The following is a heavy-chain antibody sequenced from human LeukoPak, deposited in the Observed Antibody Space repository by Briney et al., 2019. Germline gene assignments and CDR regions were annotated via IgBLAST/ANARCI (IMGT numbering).Heavy chain of an antibody. CDR1: GGSISLSYYY. CDR2: VYYSGTT. D-gene: IGHD1-26*01. CDR3: ARRRDLYSGSYYPFDY. V-gene: IGHV4-39*07. J-gene: IGHJ4*02. Sequence: SETLSLTCSVSGGSISLSYYYWGWIRQPPGKALEWIGSVYYSGTTSYNPSLKSRVTISVDMSKNHFSLRLSSVTAADTAMYYCARRRDLYSGSYYPFDYWGQGTLVTVSS.